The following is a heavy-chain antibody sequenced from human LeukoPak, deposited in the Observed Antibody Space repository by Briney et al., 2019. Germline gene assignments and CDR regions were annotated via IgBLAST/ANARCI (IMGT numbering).Heavy chain of an antibody. CDR2: INPDSAGT. CDR3: AGAGYSGNYYYYFDF. J-gene: IGHJ4*02. D-gene: IGHD1-26*01. CDR1: GYTFTGYY. Sequence: ASVKVSCKASGYTFTGYYMHWVRHAPGQGLEWVGWINPDSAGTNYAQKFQGRVTMTRDTSTSTVYMQLSRLRSDDTAVYYCAGAGYSGNYYYYFDFWGQGTLVTVSS. V-gene: IGHV1-2*02.